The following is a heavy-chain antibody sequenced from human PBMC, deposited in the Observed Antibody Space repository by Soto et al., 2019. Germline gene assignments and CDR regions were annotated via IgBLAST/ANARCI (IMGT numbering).Heavy chain of an antibody. CDR2: MFYTGTT. CDR3: ARVVRFCSSPSCRGRHWFDH. D-gene: IGHD2-2*01. CDR1: GGSISSGDYY. J-gene: IGHJ5*02. Sequence: SETLSLTCSVSGGSISSGDYYWSWIRQPPGKGLEWIVYMFYTGTTYYNPSLKSRITISMDTSKNQFSLRLTSVTAADTAAYNCARVVRFCSSPSCRGRHWFDHWGQGTWVTVS. V-gene: IGHV4-30-4*01.